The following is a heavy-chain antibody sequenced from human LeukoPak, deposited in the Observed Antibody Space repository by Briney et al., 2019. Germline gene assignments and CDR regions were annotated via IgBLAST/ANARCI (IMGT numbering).Heavy chain of an antibody. CDR3: AKGRRYCSGGSCYYFDY. V-gene: IGHV3-30*18. Sequence: PRGSLRRSCSASGFAFSSYGMHWVRQAPGKGLEWVAVISYDGSNKSYADSLKGRFTISRDNSRNTVYLQMNSVRAEDTAVYYCAKGRRYCSGGSCYYFDYWGQGTLVTVSS. CDR2: ISYDGSNK. D-gene: IGHD2-15*01. J-gene: IGHJ4*02. CDR1: GFAFSSYG.